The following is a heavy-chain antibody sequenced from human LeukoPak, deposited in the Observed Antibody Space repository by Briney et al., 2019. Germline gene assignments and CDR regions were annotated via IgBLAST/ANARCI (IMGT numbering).Heavy chain of an antibody. CDR2: FYSGGKT. CDR3: ARDSNYDTSGHYY. D-gene: IGHD3-22*01. CDR1: GFTLSSSY. V-gene: IGHV3-53*01. J-gene: IGHJ4*02. Sequence: PGGSLRLSCAASGFTLSSSYMSWVRQAPGKGLEWVSVFYSGGKTYYTDSVKGRFTISRDNSKNTLYLQMNSLRAEATAVYYCARDSNYDTSGHYYWGQGTLVTVSS.